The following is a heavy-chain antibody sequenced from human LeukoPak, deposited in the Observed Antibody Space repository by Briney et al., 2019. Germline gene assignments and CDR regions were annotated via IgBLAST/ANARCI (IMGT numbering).Heavy chain of an antibody. Sequence: GSLRLSFAASGFTFSTYWMSWVRQAPGKGLEWVSNIKHDGSAKYYVDSVKGRFTISRDNAKNSLYLQMNSLRAEDTAVYYCAHTGGSSWYAEYFQHWGQGTLVTVSS. D-gene: IGHD6-13*01. V-gene: IGHV3-7*01. J-gene: IGHJ1*01. CDR1: GFTFSTYW. CDR3: AHTGGSSWYAEYFQH. CDR2: IKHDGSAK.